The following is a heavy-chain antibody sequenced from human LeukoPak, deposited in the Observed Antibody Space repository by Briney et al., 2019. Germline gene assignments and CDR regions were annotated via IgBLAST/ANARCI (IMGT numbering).Heavy chain of an antibody. CDR3: AALEDYYGSGSQPYYYMDV. J-gene: IGHJ6*03. CDR1: GFTFSSYS. CDR2: ISSSSSTI. Sequence: GGSLRLPCAASGFTFSSYSMNWVRQAPGKGLEWVSYISSSSSTIYYADSVKGRFTISRDNAKNSLYLQMNSLRAEDTAVYYCAALEDYYGSGSQPYYYMDVWGKGTTVTVSS. V-gene: IGHV3-48*01. D-gene: IGHD3-10*01.